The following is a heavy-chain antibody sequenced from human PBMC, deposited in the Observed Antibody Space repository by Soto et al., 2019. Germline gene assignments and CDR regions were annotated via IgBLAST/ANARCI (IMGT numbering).Heavy chain of an antibody. CDR1: GGTFSSYA. Sequence: GASVKVSCKASGGTFSSYAISWVRQAPGQGLEWMGGIIPIFGTANYAQKFQGRVTITADESTSTAYMELSSLRSEDTAVYYCARHYEYYYDSTHYGMDVWGQGTTVTVSS. D-gene: IGHD3-22*01. J-gene: IGHJ6*02. CDR2: IIPIFGTA. CDR3: ARHYEYYYDSTHYGMDV. V-gene: IGHV1-69*13.